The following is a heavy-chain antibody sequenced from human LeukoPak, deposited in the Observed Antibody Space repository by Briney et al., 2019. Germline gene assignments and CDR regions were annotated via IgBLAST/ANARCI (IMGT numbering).Heavy chain of an antibody. J-gene: IGHJ4*02. Sequence: GGSLTLSCAASGFTFSSYWMSWLRQAPGKGLEWVANIKKGGSEKYYVDSVRGRFNISRDNAKSSLYLQMNSLRAEDTAVYYCARDLYRIVVVPNYFDYWGQGTLVTVSS. V-gene: IGHV3-7*01. CDR1: GFTFSSYW. CDR2: IKKGGSEK. CDR3: ARDLYRIVVVPNYFDY. D-gene: IGHD3-22*01.